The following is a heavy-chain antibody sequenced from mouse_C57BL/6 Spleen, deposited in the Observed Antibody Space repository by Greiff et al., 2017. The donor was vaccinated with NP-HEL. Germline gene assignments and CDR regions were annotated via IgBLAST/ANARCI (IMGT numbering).Heavy chain of an antibody. CDR2: INPNNGGT. V-gene: IGHV1-26*01. Sequence: EVQLQQSGPELVKPGASVKISCKASGYTFTDYYMNWVKQSHGKSLEWIGDINPNNGGTSYNQKFKGKATLTVDKSSSTAYMELRSLTSEDSAVYYCARIHPDGPDYYAMDYWGQGTSVTVSS. D-gene: IGHD2-3*01. J-gene: IGHJ4*01. CDR3: ARIHPDGPDYYAMDY. CDR1: GYTFTDYY.